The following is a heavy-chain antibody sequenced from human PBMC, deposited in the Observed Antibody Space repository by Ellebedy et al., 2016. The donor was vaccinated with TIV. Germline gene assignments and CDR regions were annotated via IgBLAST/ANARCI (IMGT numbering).Heavy chain of an antibody. V-gene: IGHV1-46*01. CDR1: GYTFSSYY. CDR2: INPSGGST. J-gene: IGHJ5*02. Sequence: AASVKVSCKASGYTFSSYYMHWVRQAPGQGLEWMGIINPSGGSTSYAQKFQGRVTMTRDTSTSTVYMELSSLRSEDTAVYYCARGQIVPADQRGSDKFDPWGQGTLVTVSS. D-gene: IGHD2-2*01. CDR3: ARGQIVPADQRGSDKFDP.